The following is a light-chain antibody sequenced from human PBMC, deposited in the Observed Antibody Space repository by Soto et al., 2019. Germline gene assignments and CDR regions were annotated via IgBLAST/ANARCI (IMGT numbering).Light chain of an antibody. Sequence: QSVLTQPPSASGTPGQRVTISCSGSSSNIGTNYVCWYQQLQGTAPKLLIYRNNQRPSGVPDRFSGSKSGTSASLAISGLRSEDEADYYCTEWEDSLSGRVFGGGTKLTVL. CDR3: TEWEDSLSGRV. CDR1: SSNIGTNY. CDR2: RNN. V-gene: IGLV1-47*01. J-gene: IGLJ3*02.